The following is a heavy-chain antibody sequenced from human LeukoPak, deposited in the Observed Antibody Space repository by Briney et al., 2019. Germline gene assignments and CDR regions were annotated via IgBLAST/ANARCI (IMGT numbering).Heavy chain of an antibody. D-gene: IGHD3-9*01. CDR2: ISGHNGNT. CDR1: GYTFINYG. Sequence: ASVTVSCKTSGYTFINYGVTWVRQAPGQGLEWMGWISGHNGNTNYVQKVQDRVTMTTDTSTSTAYMELRSLRSDDTAVYYCARTYKILTGFSTACDSWGQGTLIPVSS. J-gene: IGHJ4*02. CDR3: ARTYKILTGFSTACDS. V-gene: IGHV1-18*01.